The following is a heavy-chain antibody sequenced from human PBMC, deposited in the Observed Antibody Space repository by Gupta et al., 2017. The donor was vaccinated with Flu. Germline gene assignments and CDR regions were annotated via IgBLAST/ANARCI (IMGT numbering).Heavy chain of an antibody. CDR2: NSPSGGGT. CDR1: GYTFTDYY. CDR3: ARDRVGGSRFDAFDP. Sequence: QLQLVQSGAEGKTPGASVKVSCKPSGYTFTDYYLHCVRQAPGQGLEWMGVNSPSGGGTSYAQKFQDRVTVTRDTSTSTGYMELRSLRSEDTGMYSCARDRVGGSRFDAFDPWGQGIVVTVSS. J-gene: IGHJ5*02. V-gene: IGHV1-46*03. D-gene: IGHD1-26*01.